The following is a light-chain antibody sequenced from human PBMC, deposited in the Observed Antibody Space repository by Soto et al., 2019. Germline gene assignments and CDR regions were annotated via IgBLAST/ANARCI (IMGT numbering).Light chain of an antibody. CDR3: QAWDSSVV. Sequence: YELTQPPSVSVSPGQTASITCSGDTLGDKFTSWYQQRPGQSPVLVFYQDIKRPSGIPERFSGSNSGNTATLTISGTQPMDEAYYYCQAWDSSVVFGGGTKVTVL. V-gene: IGLV3-1*01. CDR2: QDI. CDR1: TLGDKF. J-gene: IGLJ2*01.